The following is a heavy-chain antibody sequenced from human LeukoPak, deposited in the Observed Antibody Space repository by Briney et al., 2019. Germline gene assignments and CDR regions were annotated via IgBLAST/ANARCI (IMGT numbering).Heavy chain of an antibody. CDR1: GGSISSSSAY. J-gene: IGHJ4*02. D-gene: IGHD5-18*01. V-gene: IGHV4-39*01. CDR3: VSPRGFSYGYFDY. CDR2: IYYSKNT. Sequence: SETLSLTCSVSGGSISSSSAYWGWIRQPPGKGLGWIGSIYYSKNTYYNPSLKSRVTISADTSKNQFSLTLGSVSATDTAVYYCVSPRGFSYGYFDYWGQGTLVTVSS.